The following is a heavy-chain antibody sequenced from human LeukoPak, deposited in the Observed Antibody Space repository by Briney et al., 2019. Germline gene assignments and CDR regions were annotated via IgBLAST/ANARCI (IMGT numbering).Heavy chain of an antibody. D-gene: IGHD6-19*01. Sequence: GRSLRLSCAASGFTFSSYGMHWVRQAPGKGLEWVAVIWYDGGNKYYADSVKGRFTISRDNSKNTLYLQMNSLRAEDTAVYYCARPLDLAVAGTGYWGQGTLVTVSS. CDR2: IWYDGGNK. CDR3: ARPLDLAVAGTGY. V-gene: IGHV3-33*01. J-gene: IGHJ4*02. CDR1: GFTFSSYG.